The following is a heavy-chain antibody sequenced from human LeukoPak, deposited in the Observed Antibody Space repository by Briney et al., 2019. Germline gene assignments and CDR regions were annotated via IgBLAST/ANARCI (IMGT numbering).Heavy chain of an antibody. CDR1: GGSISSYY. CDR2: IYTSRST. CDR3: AREPGYYYDSSGYPNYYYYMDV. V-gene: IGHV4-4*07. Sequence: SETLSLTCTVSGGSISSYYWSWIRQPAGKGLEWIGRIYTSRSTNYNPSLKSRVTMSVDTSKNQFSLKLSSVTAADTAVYYCAREPGYYYDSSGYPNYYYYMDVWGKGTTVTISS. J-gene: IGHJ6*03. D-gene: IGHD3-22*01.